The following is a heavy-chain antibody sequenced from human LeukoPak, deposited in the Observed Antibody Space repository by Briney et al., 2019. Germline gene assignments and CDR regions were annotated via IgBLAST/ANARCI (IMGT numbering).Heavy chain of an antibody. J-gene: IGHJ4*02. V-gene: IGHV1-18*01. CDR3: ARGESGYYHKNYYFDY. Sequence: GASVKVSCKASGYTFTSYGISWVRQAPGQGLEWMGWISAYNGNTNYAQKLQGRVTMTTDTSTSTAYMELRSLRSDDTAVYYCARGESGYYHKNYYFDYWGQGTLVTVSS. D-gene: IGHD3-22*01. CDR1: GYTFTSYG. CDR2: ISAYNGNT.